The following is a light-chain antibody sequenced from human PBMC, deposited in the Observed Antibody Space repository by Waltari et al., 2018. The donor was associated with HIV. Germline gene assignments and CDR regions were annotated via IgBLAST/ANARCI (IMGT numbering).Light chain of an antibody. J-gene: IGKJ1*01. Sequence: SASIGDRVTITCRASESINKYLNWYQHKHGKAPVLLIYAASSLQSGVPSRFSGSGSGTDFTLTINSLQPEDFATYSCQQTYSTPWTFGQGTKVEI. CDR3: QQTYSTPWT. CDR1: ESINKY. CDR2: AAS. V-gene: IGKV1-39*01.